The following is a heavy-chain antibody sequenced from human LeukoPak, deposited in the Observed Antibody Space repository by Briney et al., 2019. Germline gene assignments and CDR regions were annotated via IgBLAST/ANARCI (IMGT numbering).Heavy chain of an antibody. CDR2: IYYSGST. V-gene: IGHV4-59*08. D-gene: IGHD3-16*01. Sequence: SETLSLTCTVSGGSISSYYWSWIRQPPGKGLEWIGYIYYSGSTNYNPSLKSRVTISVDTSKNQFSLKLSSVTAADTAVYYFXRLKYYSDYWGQGTLVTVSS. CDR1: GGSISSYY. J-gene: IGHJ4*02. CDR3: XRLKYYSDY.